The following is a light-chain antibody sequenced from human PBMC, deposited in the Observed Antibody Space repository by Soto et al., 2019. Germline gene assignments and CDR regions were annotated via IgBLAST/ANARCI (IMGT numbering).Light chain of an antibody. CDR1: SRDVGGDNY. J-gene: IGLJ1*01. V-gene: IGLV2-14*01. Sequence: QSVLTQPASVSGSPGQSITISCTGTSRDVGGDNYVSWYQQHPGKAPRLIIYEVTYRPSGISSRFSGSKSGNTASLTISGLQAEDEAEYYCSSSTSISTFVFGTGTKLTVL. CDR2: EVT. CDR3: SSSTSISTFV.